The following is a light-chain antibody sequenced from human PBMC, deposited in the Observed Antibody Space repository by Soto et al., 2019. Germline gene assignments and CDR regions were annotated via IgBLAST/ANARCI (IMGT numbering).Light chain of an antibody. V-gene: IGKV1-39*01. CDR1: QSIGIY. J-gene: IGKJ2*01. Sequence: DSQMTQSPSSLSASVGDRVTITCRASQSIGIYLNWYQQKPGKAPNLLIYAASSLQSGVPSRFSGSGSGTDFTLTISSLKTEDFAIYYCQQSFSTPYTFGQGTKLEIK. CDR3: QQSFSTPYT. CDR2: AAS.